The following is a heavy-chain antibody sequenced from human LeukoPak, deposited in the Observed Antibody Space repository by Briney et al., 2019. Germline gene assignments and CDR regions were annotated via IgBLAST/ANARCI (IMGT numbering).Heavy chain of an antibody. CDR2: ISPRSGTI. CDR3: VRGSTGYYYGFEF. D-gene: IGHD3-22*01. V-gene: IGHV3-48*01. Sequence: GGSLRLSCAASGFTFSNYSMNWVRQAPGKGLEGLSYISPRSGTIKYADSVKGRFTISRDNVKNSLHLQMNSLRAEDTAKYYCVRGSTGYYYGFEFWGQGTLLTVSS. CDR1: GFTFSNYS. J-gene: IGHJ4*02.